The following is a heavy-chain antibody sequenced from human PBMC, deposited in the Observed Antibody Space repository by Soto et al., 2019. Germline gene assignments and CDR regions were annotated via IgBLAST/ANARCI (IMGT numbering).Heavy chain of an antibody. V-gene: IGHV1-69*12. Sequence: QVQLVQSGAEVKKPGSSVKVSCKASGGTFSSYAISWVRQAPGQGLEWMGGIIPIFGTANYAQKFQGRITVTADETTSTAYMELSSLRSEDTAMYYCARGRPVYGMDVWGQGTTVTVSS. CDR1: GGTFSSYA. CDR2: IIPIFGTA. J-gene: IGHJ6*02. CDR3: ARGRPVYGMDV.